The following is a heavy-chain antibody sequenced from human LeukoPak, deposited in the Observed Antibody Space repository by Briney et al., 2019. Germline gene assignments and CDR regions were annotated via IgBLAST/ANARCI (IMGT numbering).Heavy chain of an antibody. CDR3: AIVSLFMGVGNWFDP. CDR1: GASISSSSYY. D-gene: IGHD1-26*01. V-gene: IGHV4-39*07. Sequence: PSETLSLTCTVSGASISSSSYYWGWIRQPPGKGLEWIGSIYYSGSTYYNPSLKSRVTISEDTPKNQFSLKLSSVTAADTAVYYCAIVSLFMGVGNWFDPWGQGTLVTVSS. CDR2: IYYSGST. J-gene: IGHJ5*02.